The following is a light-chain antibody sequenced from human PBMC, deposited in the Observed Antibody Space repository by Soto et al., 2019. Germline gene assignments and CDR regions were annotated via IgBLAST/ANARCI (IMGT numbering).Light chain of an antibody. J-gene: IGLJ1*01. CDR3: SSYTSSRDYV. Sequence: LTQPASVSVAPGQSITISCTGTSSDVGGYNYVSWYQQQSGKAPKLMIHEVSNRPSGVSNRFSGSKSGNTASLTISGLQAEEEADYYCSSYTSSRDYVFGIGTKVTVL. CDR1: SSDVGGYNY. CDR2: EVS. V-gene: IGLV2-14*01.